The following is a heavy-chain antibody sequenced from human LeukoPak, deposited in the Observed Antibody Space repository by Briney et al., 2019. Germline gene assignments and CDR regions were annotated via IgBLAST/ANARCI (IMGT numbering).Heavy chain of an antibody. CDR3: AKDIKYYYDSSGYYYANDY. CDR1: GLTFSSYA. J-gene: IGHJ4*02. CDR2: ISGSGGST. Sequence: GGSLRLSCAASGLTFSSYAMSWVRQAPGKGLEWVSAISGSGGSTYYADSVKGRFTISRDNSKNTLYLQMNSLRAEDTAVYYCAKDIKYYYDSSGYYYANDYWGQGTLVTVSS. V-gene: IGHV3-23*01. D-gene: IGHD3-22*01.